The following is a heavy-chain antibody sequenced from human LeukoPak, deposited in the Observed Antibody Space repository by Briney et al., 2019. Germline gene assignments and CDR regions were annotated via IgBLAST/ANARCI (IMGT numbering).Heavy chain of an antibody. J-gene: IGHJ4*02. D-gene: IGHD3-22*01. CDR1: GYSISSGYY. Sequence: ETLSLTCTVSGYSISSGYYWGWIRQPPGKGLEWVANIRQDGNEKYYVASVRGRFTISRDNAQKSLYLQMNSLRGEDTAVYYCARLADYDNGGNFDYWGQGTLVTVSS. V-gene: IGHV3-7*01. CDR2: IRQDGNEK. CDR3: ARLADYDNGGNFDY.